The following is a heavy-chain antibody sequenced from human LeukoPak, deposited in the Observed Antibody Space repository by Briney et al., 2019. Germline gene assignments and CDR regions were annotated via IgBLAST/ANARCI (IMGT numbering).Heavy chain of an antibody. Sequence: SETLSLTCTVSGGSISSYYWSWIRQPPGKGLEWIGYIYYSGSTNYNPSLRSRVTISVDTSKNQFSLKLSSVTAADTAVYYCARGEHSSGYLFDYWGQGTPVTVSS. CDR1: GGSISSYY. D-gene: IGHD3-22*01. CDR3: ARGEHSSGYLFDY. J-gene: IGHJ4*02. CDR2: IYYSGST. V-gene: IGHV4-59*01.